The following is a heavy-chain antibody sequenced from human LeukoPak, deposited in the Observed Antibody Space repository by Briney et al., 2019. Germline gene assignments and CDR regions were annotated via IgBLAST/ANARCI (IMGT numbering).Heavy chain of an antibody. CDR3: SLNGREVPSGAFDI. CDR2: ISGSGGST. J-gene: IGHJ3*02. V-gene: IGHV3-23*01. Sequence: GGSLRLSCAASGYTFNNYAMSWVRHAPGKGLEWVTAISGSGGSTYYAASVKGRFTISRDNSKNTLYLQMNSLRAEDTAVYYCSLNGREVPSGAFDIWGQGTMVTVSS. D-gene: IGHD3-16*02. CDR1: GYTFNNYA.